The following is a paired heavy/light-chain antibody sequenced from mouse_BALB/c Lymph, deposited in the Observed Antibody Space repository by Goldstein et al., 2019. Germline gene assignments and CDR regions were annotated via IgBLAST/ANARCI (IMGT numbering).Light chain of an antibody. Sequence: DIVMTQSHKFMSTSVGDRVSITCKASQDVGTAVAWYQQKPGQSPKLLIYWASTRHTGVPDRFTGSGSGTDFTLTISNVQSEDLADYFCQQYSSYPYTFGGGTKLEIK. CDR2: WAS. CDR3: QQYSSYPYT. CDR1: QDVGTA. V-gene: IGKV6-23*01. J-gene: IGKJ2*01.
Heavy chain of an antibody. D-gene: IGHD2-2*01. Sequence: DVQLQESGPGLVKPSQSLSLTCTVTGYSITSDYAWNWIRQFPGNKLEWMGYISYSGSTSYNPSLKSRISITRDTSKNQFFLQLNSVTTEDTATYYCARRGLRRKYYFDYWGQGTTLTVSS. CDR2: ISYSGST. CDR3: ARRGLRRKYYFDY. CDR1: GYSITSDYA. V-gene: IGHV3-2*02. J-gene: IGHJ2*01.